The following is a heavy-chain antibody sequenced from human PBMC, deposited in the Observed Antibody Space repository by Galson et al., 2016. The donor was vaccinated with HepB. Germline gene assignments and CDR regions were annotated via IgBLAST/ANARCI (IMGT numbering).Heavy chain of an antibody. CDR3: ARPPNMCSATCYVDF. J-gene: IGHJ4*02. CDR2: LYHSGST. V-gene: IGHV4-39*01. Sequence: SETLSLTCSVSGGSISSPRYYWGWIRQPPGKGLEWIGSLYHSGSTYYNPSLKGRVSISEDTSKNQFSLRLNSVTAADTAVYYCARPPNMCSATCYVDFWGQGTLVTVSA. D-gene: IGHD2-15*01. CDR1: GGSISSPRYY.